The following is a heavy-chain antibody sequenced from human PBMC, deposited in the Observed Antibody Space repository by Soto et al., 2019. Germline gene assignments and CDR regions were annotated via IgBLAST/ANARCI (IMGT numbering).Heavy chain of an antibody. J-gene: IGHJ4*02. CDR1: GGSISSSSYY. D-gene: IGHD3-16*02. V-gene: IGHV4-39*01. Sequence: SETLSLTCTVSGGSISSSSYYWGWIRQPPGKGLEWIGSIYYSGSTYYNPSLKSRVTISVDTSKNQFSRKLSSVTAADTAVYYCARHPSRNARYDYVWGSYRYEDTNFDYWGQGTLVTVSS. CDR2: IYYSGST. CDR3: ARHPSRNARYDYVWGSYRYEDTNFDY.